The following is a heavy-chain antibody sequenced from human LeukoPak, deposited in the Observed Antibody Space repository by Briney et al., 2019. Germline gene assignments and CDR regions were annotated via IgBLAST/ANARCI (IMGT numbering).Heavy chain of an antibody. CDR3: ARDCIGCHGFDY. V-gene: IGHV1-18*01. J-gene: IGHJ4*02. CDR1: GYTFISYG. Sequence: ASVKVSCKASGYTFISYGISCVRQAPGQGLEWMGWVSAYADDTNSVQKFQGRVTMTTDTSTSTAYMELRSLRFDDTAVYYCARDCIGCHGFDYWGQGTLVTVSS. D-gene: IGHD2-15*01. CDR2: VSAYADDT.